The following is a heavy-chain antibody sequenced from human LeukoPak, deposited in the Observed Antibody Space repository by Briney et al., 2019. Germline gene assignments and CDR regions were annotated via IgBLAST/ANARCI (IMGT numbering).Heavy chain of an antibody. CDR3: VRDKPPYSSGWYREDWFDP. CDR2: INPNSGGT. D-gene: IGHD6-19*01. V-gene: IGHV1-2*02. CDR1: GYTFTGYY. J-gene: IGHJ5*02. Sequence: GASVKVSCKASGYTFTGYYMHWVRQAPGQGLEWMGWINPNSGGTNYAQKFQGRVTMTRDTSISTAYMELSRLRSDDTAVYYCVRDKPPYSSGWYREDWFDPWGQGTLVTVSS.